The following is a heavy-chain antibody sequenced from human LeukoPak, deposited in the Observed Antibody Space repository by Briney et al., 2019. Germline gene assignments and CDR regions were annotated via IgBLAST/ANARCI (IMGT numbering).Heavy chain of an antibody. CDR3: AKEGRSLQTY. V-gene: IGHV3-7*03. D-gene: IGHD5-24*01. CDR2: IKEDGAET. CDR1: GFMFISNW. Sequence: GGSLRLSCAASGFMFISNWMSWVRLAPGKGLEWVANIKEDGAETYYVDSVKGRFAISRDNAKNSLYLQMNSLRVEDTAVYYCAKEGRSLQTYWGQGTLVTVSS. J-gene: IGHJ4*02.